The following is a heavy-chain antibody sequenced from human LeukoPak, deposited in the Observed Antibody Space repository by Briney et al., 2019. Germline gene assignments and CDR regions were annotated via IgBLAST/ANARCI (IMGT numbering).Heavy chain of an antibody. J-gene: IGHJ4*02. CDR3: ARDLVY. CDR1: GFTFSDYA. D-gene: IGHD6-6*01. V-gene: IGHV3-23*01. Sequence: PGGSLRLSCAASGFTFSDYAMTWVRQTPGKGLEWVSVISGGGDSADYADSVKGRFTISRDNSKNTLYLQMNSLRAEDTAVYYCARDLVYWGQGTLVTVSS. CDR2: ISGGGDSA.